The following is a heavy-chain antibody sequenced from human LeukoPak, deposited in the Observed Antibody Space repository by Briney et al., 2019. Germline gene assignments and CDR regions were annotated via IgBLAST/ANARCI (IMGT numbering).Heavy chain of an antibody. CDR3: ARGFQVIIPDAFDI. Sequence: GGSLRLSCAASGFTFSSYSMNWVRQAPGKGLGWVSSISSSSSYIYYADSVKGRFTISRDNAKNSLYLQMNSLRAEDTAVYYCARGFQVIIPDAFDIWGQGTMVTVSS. J-gene: IGHJ3*02. V-gene: IGHV3-21*01. CDR1: GFTFSSYS. D-gene: IGHD3-3*01. CDR2: ISSSSSYI.